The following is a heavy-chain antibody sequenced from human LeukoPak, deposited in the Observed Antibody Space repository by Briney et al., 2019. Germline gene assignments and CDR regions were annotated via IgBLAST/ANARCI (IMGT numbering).Heavy chain of an antibody. CDR3: ARGDSRGWYERYDY. D-gene: IGHD6-19*01. CDR1: GGSFSGYY. V-gene: IGHV4-34*01. CDR2: INHSGST. Sequence: SETLSLTCAVYGGSFSGYYWSWIRQPPGKGLEWIGEINHSGSTNYNPSLKSRVTISVDTSKNQFSLKLSSVTAADTAVYYCARGDSRGWYERYDYWGQGTLVTVSS. J-gene: IGHJ4*02.